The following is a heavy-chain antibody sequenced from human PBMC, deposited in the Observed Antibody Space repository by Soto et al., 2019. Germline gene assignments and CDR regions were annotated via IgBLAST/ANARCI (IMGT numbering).Heavy chain of an antibody. CDR1: GGSISSGGYS. CDR3: ARMAAPNYYDSSGYYEIDY. D-gene: IGHD3-22*01. V-gene: IGHV4-30-2*01. CDR2: IYHSGST. J-gene: IGHJ4*02. Sequence: KTSETLSLTCAVSGGSISSGGYSWSWIRQPPGKGLEWIGYIYHSGSTYYNPSLKSRVTISVDRSKNQFSLKLSTVTAADTAVYYCARMAAPNYYDSSGYYEIDYWGQGTLVTVSS.